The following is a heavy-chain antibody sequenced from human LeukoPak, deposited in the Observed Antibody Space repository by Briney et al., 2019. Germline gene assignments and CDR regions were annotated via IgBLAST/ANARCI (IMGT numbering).Heavy chain of an antibody. V-gene: IGHV3-30*04. Sequence: GGSLRLSCAASGFTFSSYAMHWVRQAPGKGLEWVAVISYDGSNKYYADSVKGRFTISRDNSKNTLYLQMNSLRAEDTAAYYCAGVPPLDIVVVVAATRAIDYWGQGTLVTVSS. D-gene: IGHD2-15*01. CDR2: ISYDGSNK. J-gene: IGHJ4*02. CDR1: GFTFSSYA. CDR3: AGVPPLDIVVVVAATRAIDY.